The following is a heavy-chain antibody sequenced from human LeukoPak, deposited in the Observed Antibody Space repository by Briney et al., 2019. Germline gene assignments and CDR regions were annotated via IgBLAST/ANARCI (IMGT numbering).Heavy chain of an antibody. CDR2: INTDGSST. D-gene: IGHD3-22*01. CDR3: ARPLREWDYYDSSGYYY. J-gene: IGHJ4*02. V-gene: IGHV3-74*01. Sequence: PGGPLRLSCAASGFTFSSYWMHWVRQAPGKGLVWVSRINTDGSSTSYADSVKGRFTISRDNAKNTLYLQMNSLRAEDTAVYYCARPLREWDYYDSSGYYYWDQGTLVTVSS. CDR1: GFTFSSYW.